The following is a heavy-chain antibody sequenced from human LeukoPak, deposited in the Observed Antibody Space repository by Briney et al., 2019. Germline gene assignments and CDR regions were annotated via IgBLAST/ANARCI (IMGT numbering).Heavy chain of an antibody. V-gene: IGHV4-59*01. CDR1: GGSISSYY. Sequence: SETLSLTCTVSGGSISSYYWSWIRQPPGKGLEWIGYIYYSGSTNYNPSLKSRATISVDTSKNQSSLNLSSVTSADTAVYCCAGRRIVATSFCDYWGQGTLVTVSS. CDR3: AGRRIVATSFCDY. CDR2: IYYSGST. D-gene: IGHD5-12*01. J-gene: IGHJ4*02.